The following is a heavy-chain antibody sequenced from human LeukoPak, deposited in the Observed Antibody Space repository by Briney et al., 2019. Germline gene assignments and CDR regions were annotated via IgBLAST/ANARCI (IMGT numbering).Heavy chain of an antibody. CDR2: IYSGGST. Sequence: GGSLRLSCAVSGFTVSSNYMSWVRQAPGKGLEWVSVIYSGGSTYYADSVKGRFTISRDNSKNTLYLQMNSLRAEDTAVYYCARQLRKTQQLDYYYYYGMDVWGQGTTVTVSS. J-gene: IGHJ6*02. CDR3: ARQLRKTQQLDYYYYYGMDV. D-gene: IGHD6-13*01. V-gene: IGHV3-66*04. CDR1: GFTVSSNY.